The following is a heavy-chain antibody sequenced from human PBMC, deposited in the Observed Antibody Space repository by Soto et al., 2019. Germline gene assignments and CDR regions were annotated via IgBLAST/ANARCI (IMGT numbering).Heavy chain of an antibody. J-gene: IGHJ6*02. CDR1: GFTLSDYT. CDR3: ARDTPFGLRRGMDV. V-gene: IGHV3-21*01. Sequence: GGSLRLSCEASGFTLSDYTMIWVRQAPGKGPEWVSSVSSISHYIYYADSVKGRFTISRDNAKNSLFLQMTTLRVEDTAVYSCARDTPFGLRRGMDVWGQGTKVTVYS. CDR2: VSSISHYI. D-gene: IGHD3-10*01.